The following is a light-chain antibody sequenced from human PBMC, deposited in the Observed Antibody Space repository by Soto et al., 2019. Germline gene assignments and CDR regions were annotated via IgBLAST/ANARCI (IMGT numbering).Light chain of an antibody. CDR3: QQSYDTPRLT. Sequence: DIQMTQSPSSLSASVGDRVTITCRASQSISNYLNWYQQRPGRAPKVLLFAASSLQSGVPSTFSGSGSGTDFTLTISSLQPEDFATYYCQQSYDTPRLTFGQGTRLEI. CDR1: QSISNY. CDR2: AAS. V-gene: IGKV1-39*01. J-gene: IGKJ5*01.